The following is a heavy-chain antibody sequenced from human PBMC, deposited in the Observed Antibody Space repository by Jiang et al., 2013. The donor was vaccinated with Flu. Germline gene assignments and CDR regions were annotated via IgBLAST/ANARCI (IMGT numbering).Heavy chain of an antibody. Sequence: GAEVKKPGESLRISCKGSGYTFTTYWINWVRQMPGKGLEWMGIIDPSDSYTKYSPSFQGHVSISADKSTNTAFLQWSSLRASDSGLYYCAKERRWSGSDLWGQGTLVAVSS. CDR1: GYTFTTYW. CDR3: AKERRWSGSDL. CDR2: IDPSDSYT. J-gene: IGHJ5*02. V-gene: IGHV5-10-1*01. D-gene: IGHD4-23*01.